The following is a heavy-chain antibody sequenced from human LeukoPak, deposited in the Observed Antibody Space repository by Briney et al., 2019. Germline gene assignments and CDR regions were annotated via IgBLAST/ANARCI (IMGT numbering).Heavy chain of an antibody. CDR2: INPSGGST. J-gene: IGHJ4*02. D-gene: IGHD3-3*01. CDR1: GYTFTSYY. Sequence: PVASVKVSCKASGYTFTSYYMHWVRQAPGQGLEWMGIINPSGGSTSYAQKFQGRVTMTRDTSISTAYMELSRLRSDDTAVYYCARGDYDFWSGPNCDFDYWGQGTLVTVSS. V-gene: IGHV1-46*01. CDR3: ARGDYDFWSGPNCDFDY.